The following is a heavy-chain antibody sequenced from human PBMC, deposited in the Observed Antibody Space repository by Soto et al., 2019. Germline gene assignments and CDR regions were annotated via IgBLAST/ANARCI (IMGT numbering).Heavy chain of an antibody. CDR1: GFTFSSYA. CDR2: ISIRGGDE. J-gene: IGHJ4*02. CDR3: ARGTIVARQHLAD. Sequence: QVQLVESGGGVVQPGKSLRLSCAASGFTFSSYAMHWARQAPGKGLEWVTVISIRGGDEYYAESVRGRFTISRDDSKNTHYLQMDSLRFEDTAVYYCARGTIVARQHLADWGQGTLGTVSS. V-gene: IGHV3-30*03. D-gene: IGHD6-6*01.